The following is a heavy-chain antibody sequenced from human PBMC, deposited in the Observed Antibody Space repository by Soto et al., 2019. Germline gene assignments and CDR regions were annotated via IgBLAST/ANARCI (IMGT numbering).Heavy chain of an antibody. CDR1: GFAFSSYG. Sequence: PGGSLRLSCAASGFAFSSYGMHWVRQAPGKGLEWVAVIWYDGSNKYYADSVKGRFTISRDNSKNTLYLQMNSLRAEDTAVYYCAASIGAPDYWGQGTLVTVSS. CDR2: IWYDGSNK. J-gene: IGHJ4*02. V-gene: IGHV3-33*01. CDR3: AASIGAPDY.